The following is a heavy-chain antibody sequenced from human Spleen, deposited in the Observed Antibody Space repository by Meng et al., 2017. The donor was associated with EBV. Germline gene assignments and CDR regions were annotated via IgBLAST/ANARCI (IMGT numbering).Heavy chain of an antibody. Sequence: EVQLVESXXALVQXGGSLRLSCAASGFTFSSYWMHWVRQAPGKGLVWVSRTNEDGATTTYADSVKGRFTISRDNAKNTLYLQMNSLRAEDTAVYYCSRDLAGSDDYWGQGPLGTVAS. CDR2: TNEDGATT. D-gene: IGHD1-14*01. CDR3: SRDLAGSDDY. CDR1: GFTFSSYW. J-gene: IGHJ4*02. V-gene: IGHV3-74*01.